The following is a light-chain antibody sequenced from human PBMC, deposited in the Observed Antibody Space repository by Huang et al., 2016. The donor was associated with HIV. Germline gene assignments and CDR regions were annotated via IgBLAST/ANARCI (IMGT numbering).Light chain of an antibody. CDR3: HQYNNWLLS. CDR2: GAS. J-gene: IGKJ4*01. CDR1: RSVSSN. V-gene: IGKV3-15*01. Sequence: IVMTQSPATLSVSPGERVTLSGRASRSVSSNLAWYQQRPGQAPRLRIYGASTRAPGIPARFSGSGSGTDFSLTISSLQSEDFALYYCHQYNNWLLSFGGGTRVDI.